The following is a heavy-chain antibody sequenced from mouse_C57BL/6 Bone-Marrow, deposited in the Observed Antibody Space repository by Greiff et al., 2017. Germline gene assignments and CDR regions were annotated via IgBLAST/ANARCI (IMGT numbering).Heavy chain of an antibody. Sequence: QVQLKESGAELVRPGTSVKVSCKASGYAFTNYLIEWVKQRPGQGLEWIGVINPGSGGTNYNEKFKGKATLTADKSSSTAYMQLSSLTSEDSAVXPGSTYWYFDVWGTGTTVTVSS. CDR1: GYAFTNYL. J-gene: IGHJ1*03. CDR3: STYWYFDV. V-gene: IGHV1-54*01. CDR2: INPGSGGT. D-gene: IGHD1-1*01.